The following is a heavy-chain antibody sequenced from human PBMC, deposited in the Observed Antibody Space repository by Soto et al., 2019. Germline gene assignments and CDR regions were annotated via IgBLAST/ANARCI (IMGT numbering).Heavy chain of an antibody. V-gene: IGHV1-69*12. Sequence: QVQLVQSGAEVKKPGSSVKVSCKASGGTFSSYAISWVRQAPGQGLEWMGGIIPIFGTADYAQKFRGRVTITAXXXTXXAYTEMSSLKYEDTAVYYCAGHSSGVPGYYYGMDVWGQGTTVTVSS. CDR3: AGHSSGVPGYYYGMDV. CDR2: IIPIFGTA. J-gene: IGHJ6*02. D-gene: IGHD3-22*01. CDR1: GGTFSSYA.